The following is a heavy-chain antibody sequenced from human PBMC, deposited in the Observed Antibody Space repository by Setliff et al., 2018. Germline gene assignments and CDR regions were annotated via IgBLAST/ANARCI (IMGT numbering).Heavy chain of an antibody. CDR2: IRYDGSNK. D-gene: IGHD3-3*01. J-gene: IGHJ4*02. V-gene: IGHV3-30*02. Sequence: PGGSLRLSCAASGFTFSSYGMHWVRQAPGKGLEWVAFIRYDGSNKYYADSVKGRFTISRDNSKNTLYLQMNSLRDEDTAVYYCAKDPRDTYYNFGYWGQGTLVTVSS. CDR3: AKDPRDTYYNFGY. CDR1: GFTFSSYG.